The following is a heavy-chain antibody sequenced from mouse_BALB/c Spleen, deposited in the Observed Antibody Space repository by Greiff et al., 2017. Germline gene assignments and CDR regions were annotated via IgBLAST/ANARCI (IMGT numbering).Heavy chain of an antibody. Sequence: QVQLQQSGPGLVQPSQSLSITCTVSGFSLTSYGVHWVRQSPGKGLEWLGVIWSGGSTDYNAAFISRLSISKDNSKSQVFFKMNSLQTDDTATYYCALDGYYYAMDYWGQGTSVTVSS. CDR2: IWSGGST. CDR3: ALDGYYYAMDY. V-gene: IGHV2-2*01. D-gene: IGHD2-3*01. J-gene: IGHJ4*01. CDR1: GFSLTSYG.